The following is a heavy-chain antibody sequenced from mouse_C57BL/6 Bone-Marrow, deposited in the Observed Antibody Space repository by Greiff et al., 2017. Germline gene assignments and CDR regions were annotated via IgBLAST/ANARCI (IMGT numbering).Heavy chain of an antibody. CDR2: ISYDGSN. CDR1: GYSITSGYY. Sequence: DVKLQESGPGLVKPSQSLSLTCSVTGYSITSGYYWNWIRQFPGNQLEWMGYISYDGSNNYNPSLKNRISITRDTSKNQFFLKLNSVTTEDTATYYCAAYDYDWFAYWGQGTLVTVSA. J-gene: IGHJ3*01. CDR3: AAYDYDWFAY. V-gene: IGHV3-6*01. D-gene: IGHD2-4*01.